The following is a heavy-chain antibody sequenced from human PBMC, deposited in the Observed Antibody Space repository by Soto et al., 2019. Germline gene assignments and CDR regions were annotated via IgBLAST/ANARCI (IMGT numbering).Heavy chain of an antibody. CDR1: GFTFSSYG. V-gene: IGHV3-33*01. D-gene: IGHD5-12*01. J-gene: IGHJ3*02. CDR2: IWYDGSNK. Sequence: GGSLRLSCAASGFTFSSYGMHWVRQAPGKGLEWVAVIWYDGSNKYYADSVKGRFTISRDNSKNTLYLQMNSLRAEDTAVYYCARDVFHSDSGYDFGDDDAFDIWGQGTMVTVSS. CDR3: ARDVFHSDSGYDFGDDDAFDI.